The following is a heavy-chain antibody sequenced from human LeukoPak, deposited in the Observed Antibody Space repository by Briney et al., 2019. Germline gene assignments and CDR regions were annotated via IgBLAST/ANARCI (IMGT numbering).Heavy chain of an antibody. D-gene: IGHD1-26*01. Sequence: AASVKVSFKASGGTFSSYAISWVRQAPGQGLEWMGGIIPIFGTANYTQKFQGRVTITADESTSTAYMELSSLRSEDTAVYYCARGVGATIWTIDYWGQGTLVTVSS. CDR3: ARGVGATIWTIDY. J-gene: IGHJ4*02. CDR1: GGTFSSYA. V-gene: IGHV1-69*01. CDR2: IIPIFGTA.